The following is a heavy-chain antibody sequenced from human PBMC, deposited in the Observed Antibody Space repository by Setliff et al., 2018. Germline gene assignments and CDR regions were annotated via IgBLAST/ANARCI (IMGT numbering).Heavy chain of an antibody. D-gene: IGHD3-10*01. CDR2: IYHSGST. J-gene: IGHJ6*03. Sequence: SETLSLTCTVSRGSINSHYWSWIRQPAGKGLEWIGNIYHSGSTYYNPSLKSRVTISLDTSKNQFSLNLSSVTAADRAVYYCARALGFDHVYHYYVDVWGKGTTVTVSS. CDR1: RGSINSHY. V-gene: IGHV4-59*06. CDR3: ARALGFDHVYHYYVDV.